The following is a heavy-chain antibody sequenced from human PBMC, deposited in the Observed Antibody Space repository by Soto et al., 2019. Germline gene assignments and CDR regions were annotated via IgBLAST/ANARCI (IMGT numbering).Heavy chain of an antibody. CDR2: ISPTSRST. D-gene: IGHD6-19*01. CDR3: ARMFDSSVNPLDA. CDR1: PSTFSDNY. V-gene: IGHV1-46*01. Sequence: QVQLEQSGAAVGKPGASVKLSCKTSPSTFSDNYIHWVRQAPGEGLACMGLISPTSRSTRYVEKSQGRVSMTRDTSTTTVSMALSRLTSEDSAIDYCARMFDSSVNPLDAWGQGTLVNVSA. J-gene: IGHJ5*02.